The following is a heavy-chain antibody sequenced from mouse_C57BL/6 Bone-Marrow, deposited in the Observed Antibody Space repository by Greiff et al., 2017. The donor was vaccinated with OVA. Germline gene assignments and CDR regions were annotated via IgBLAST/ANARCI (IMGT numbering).Heavy chain of an antibody. CDR1: GFSLTSYG. V-gene: IGHV2-2*01. J-gene: IGHJ4*01. D-gene: IGHD1-1*01. CDR3: ARNSITTVVATRAMDY. CDR2: IWSGGST. Sequence: QVQLKQSGPGLVQPSQSLSITCTVSGFSLTSYGVHWVRQSPGKGLEWLGVIWSGGSTDYNAAFISRLSISKDNSKSQVFFKMNSLQADDTAIYYCARNSITTVVATRAMDYWGQGTSVTVSS.